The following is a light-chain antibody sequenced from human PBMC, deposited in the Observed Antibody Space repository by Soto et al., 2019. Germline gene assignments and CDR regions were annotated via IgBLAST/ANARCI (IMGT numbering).Light chain of an antibody. CDR1: SSNIGAGYD. Sequence: QSVLTQPPSVSGAPGQRVTISCTGSSSNIGAGYDVHWYQQLPGTAPKVFIYGNSNRPSGVPDRFSGSKSGTSASLAITGLQAEDEADYYCQCYDTSLSGSVFGGGTKLPVL. CDR2: GNS. V-gene: IGLV1-40*01. J-gene: IGLJ2*01. CDR3: QCYDTSLSGSV.